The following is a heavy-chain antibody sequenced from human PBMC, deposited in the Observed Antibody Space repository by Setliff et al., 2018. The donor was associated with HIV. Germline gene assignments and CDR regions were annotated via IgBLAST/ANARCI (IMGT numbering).Heavy chain of an antibody. CDR1: GGSISSYY. V-gene: IGHV4-59*08. CDR2: IYYSGTT. Sequence: SETLSLTCTVSGGSISSYYWSWIRQPPGKGLEWIGYIYYSGTTNYNPSLKSRVTISVDTSKNQFSLKLSTVTAADTAVYYCARHVGYSSSSLDYWGQGTLVTVSS. J-gene: IGHJ4*02. D-gene: IGHD6-6*01. CDR3: ARHVGYSSSSLDY.